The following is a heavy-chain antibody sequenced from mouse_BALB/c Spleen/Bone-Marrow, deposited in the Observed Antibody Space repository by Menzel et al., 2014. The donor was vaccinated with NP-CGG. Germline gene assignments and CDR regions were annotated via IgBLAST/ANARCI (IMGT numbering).Heavy chain of an antibody. CDR1: GYTFTSYW. D-gene: IGHD2-1*01. V-gene: IGHV1S41*01. CDR3: ARFPIYYGNYGAMDY. J-gene: IGHJ4*01. CDR2: IAPGSGST. Sequence: DLVNPGASVKLSCKASGYTFTSYWINWIKQRPGQGLEWIGRIAPGSGSTYYNEMFKGKATLTVDTSSSTAYIQLSSLSSEDSAVYFCARFPIYYGNYGAMDYWGQGTSVTVSS.